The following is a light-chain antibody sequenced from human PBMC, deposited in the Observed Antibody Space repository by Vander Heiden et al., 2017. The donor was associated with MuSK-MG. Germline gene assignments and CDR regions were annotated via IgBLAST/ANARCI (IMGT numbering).Light chain of an antibody. CDR1: RSVGTY. Sequence: EIVLTQYPATLSLSPGERATLSCGASRSVGTYVAWYQQKPGQAPRLLIYDASNRATGIPARFSGSGYGTNFTLTISSREPEDFAFYYCQQHSNWPPLTFGGGTKVEVK. CDR3: QQHSNWPPLT. J-gene: IGKJ4*01. CDR2: DAS. V-gene: IGKV3-11*01.